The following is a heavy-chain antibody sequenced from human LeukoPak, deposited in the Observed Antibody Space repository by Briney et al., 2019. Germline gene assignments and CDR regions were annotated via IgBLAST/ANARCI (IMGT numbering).Heavy chain of an antibody. J-gene: IGHJ3*02. D-gene: IGHD1-26*01. CDR3: AKGHPPGIVDAFDI. CDR2: ISYDGSNK. Sequence: PGGSLRLSCAASGFTFSSYAMHWVRQAPGKGLEWVAVISYDGSNKYYADSVKGRFTISRDNSKNTLYLQMNSLRAEDTAVYYCAKGHPPGIVDAFDIWGQGTMVTVSS. CDR1: GFTFSSYA. V-gene: IGHV3-30*04.